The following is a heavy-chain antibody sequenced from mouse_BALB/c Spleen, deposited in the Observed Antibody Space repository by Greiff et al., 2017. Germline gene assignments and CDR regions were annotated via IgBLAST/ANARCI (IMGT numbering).Heavy chain of an antibody. D-gene: IGHD2-4*01. CDR1: GFTFSSFG. J-gene: IGHJ3*01. V-gene: IGHV5-17*02. Sequence: EVNVVESGGGLVQPGGSRKLSCAASGFTFSSFGMHWVRQAPEKGLEWVAYISSGSSTIYYADTVKGRFTISRDNPKNTLFLQMTSLRSEDTAMYYCASYDSFAYWGQGTLVTVSA. CDR3: ASYDSFAY. CDR2: ISSGSSTI.